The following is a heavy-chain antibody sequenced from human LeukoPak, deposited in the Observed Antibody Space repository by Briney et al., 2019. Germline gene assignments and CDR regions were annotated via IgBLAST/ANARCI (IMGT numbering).Heavy chain of an antibody. V-gene: IGHV4-39*01. Sequence: SETLSPTCTVSGDSISSSSSYWGWIRQPPGKGLEWIGSIYYSGSTYYNPSLKSRVTISVDTSKNQFSLKLSSVTAADTAVYYCAILAVPDFDYWGQGTLVTVSS. D-gene: IGHD3-3*02. CDR2: IYYSGST. CDR3: AILAVPDFDY. J-gene: IGHJ4*02. CDR1: GDSISSSSSY.